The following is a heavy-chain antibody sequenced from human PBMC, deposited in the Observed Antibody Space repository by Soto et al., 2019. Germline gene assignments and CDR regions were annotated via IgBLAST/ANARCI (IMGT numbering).Heavy chain of an antibody. V-gene: IGHV1-8*01. J-gene: IGHJ5*02. CDR3: ARAPCSGGSCFDSWFDP. D-gene: IGHD2-15*01. Sequence: ASVEVSCKASGYTFTSYDINWVRQATGQGLEWMGWMNPNSGNTGYAQKFQGRVTMTRNTSISTAYMELSSLRSEDTAVYYCARAPCSGGSCFDSWFDPWGQGTLVTVSS. CDR2: MNPNSGNT. CDR1: GYTFTSYD.